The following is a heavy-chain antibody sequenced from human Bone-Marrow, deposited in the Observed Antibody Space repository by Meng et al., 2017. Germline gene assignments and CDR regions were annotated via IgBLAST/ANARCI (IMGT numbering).Heavy chain of an antibody. CDR2: IYSGGGT. CDR3: TGGEDH. CDR1: GFSVSNEF. V-gene: IGHV3-66*01. Sequence: EVQVVESGGGWVQPRGSLRLSCAASGFSVSNEFMSWVRQAQGKGLEWVSVIYSGGGTDYADSVKGRFTTSRDSSKNTMYLQMNNLRADDTAMYYCTGGEDHWGQGTLVTVSS. J-gene: IGHJ4*02.